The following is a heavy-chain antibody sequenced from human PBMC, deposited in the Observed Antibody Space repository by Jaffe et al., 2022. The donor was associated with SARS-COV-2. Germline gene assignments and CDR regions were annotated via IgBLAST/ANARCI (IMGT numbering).Heavy chain of an antibody. J-gene: IGHJ4*02. V-gene: IGHV3-21*01. D-gene: IGHD3-10*01. CDR2: ISSSSSYI. Sequence: EVQLVESGGGLVKPGGSLRLSCAASGFTFSSYSMNWVRQAPGKGLEWVSSISSSSSYIYYADSVKGRFTISRDNAKNSLYLQMNSLRAEDTAVYYCARGGSGSYYNVGYWGQGTLVTVSS. CDR1: GFTFSSYS. CDR3: ARGGSGSYYNVGY.